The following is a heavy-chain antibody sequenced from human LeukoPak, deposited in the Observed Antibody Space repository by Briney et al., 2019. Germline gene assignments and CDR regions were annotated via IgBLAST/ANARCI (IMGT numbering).Heavy chain of an antibody. CDR2: ISAYNGNT. CDR1: GYTFTSYG. Sequence: GASVKVSCKASGYTFTSYGISWVRQAPGQGLEWMGWISAYNGNTNYAQKFQGRVTMTRNTSISTAYMELSSLRSEDTAVYYCAREVAAVAGTPFDYWGQGTLVTVSS. CDR3: AREVAAVAGTPFDY. J-gene: IGHJ4*02. D-gene: IGHD6-19*01. V-gene: IGHV1-18*01.